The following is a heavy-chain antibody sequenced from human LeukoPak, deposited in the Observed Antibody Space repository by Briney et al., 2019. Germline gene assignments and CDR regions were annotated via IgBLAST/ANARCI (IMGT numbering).Heavy chain of an antibody. D-gene: IGHD3-22*01. CDR2: INHSGST. V-gene: IGHV4-34*01. CDR1: GGSFSGYY. J-gene: IGHJ5*02. Sequence: PSETLSLTCAVYGGSFSGYYWSWIRQPPGKGLEWIGEINHSGSTNYNPSLKSRVTISVDTSKNQFSLKLSSVTAADTAVYYCARGSKSGYYYDSSGYYGNWFDPWGQGTLVTVSS. CDR3: ARGSKSGYYYDSSGYYGNWFDP.